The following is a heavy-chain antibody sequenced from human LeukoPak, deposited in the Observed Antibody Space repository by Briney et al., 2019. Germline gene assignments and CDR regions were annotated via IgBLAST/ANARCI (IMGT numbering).Heavy chain of an antibody. CDR2: INPHSGDT. D-gene: IGHD3-22*01. J-gene: IGHJ4*02. CDR1: GYSFTGYY. CDR3: ARGTMNLDY. Sequence: ASVKVPCKTSGYSFTGYYMHWVRQAPGQGLEWMGWINPHSGDTVYAQNFQGRLTMTRDTSITTAYMELTRLRPDDTAVYYCARGTMNLDYWGQGSLVTVSS. V-gene: IGHV1-2*02.